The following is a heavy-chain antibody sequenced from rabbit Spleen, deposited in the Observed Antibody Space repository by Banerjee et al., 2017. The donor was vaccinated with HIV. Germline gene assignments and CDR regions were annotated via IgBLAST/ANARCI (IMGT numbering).Heavy chain of an antibody. Sequence: QSLEESGGGLVKPEGSLTLTCKASGVSLNDKDVMCWVRQAPGKGLEWIACINIVTGKSVYASWAKGRFTMSRTSSTTVTLQMTSLTAADTATYFCVRDQAGDGDYGPYYLKLWGPGTLVTVS. CDR1: GVSLNDKDV. V-gene: IGHV1S40*01. J-gene: IGHJ4*01. CDR2: INIVTGKS. CDR3: VRDQAGDGDYGPYYLKL. D-gene: IGHD2-1*01.